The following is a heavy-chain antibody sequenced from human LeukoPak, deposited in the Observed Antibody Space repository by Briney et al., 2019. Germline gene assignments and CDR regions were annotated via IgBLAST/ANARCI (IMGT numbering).Heavy chain of an antibody. D-gene: IGHD6-13*01. CDR2: ISSSTSYI. CDR1: GFTFSTYA. Sequence: GSLRLSCAASGFTFSTYAMTWVRQAPGKGLEWVSSISSSTSYIYYADSVKGRFTISRDNAKNSLYLQMNSLRVEDTAVYYCARDSGSSWYGEYFQHWGQGTLVTVSS. V-gene: IGHV3-21*01. CDR3: ARDSGSSWYGEYFQH. J-gene: IGHJ1*01.